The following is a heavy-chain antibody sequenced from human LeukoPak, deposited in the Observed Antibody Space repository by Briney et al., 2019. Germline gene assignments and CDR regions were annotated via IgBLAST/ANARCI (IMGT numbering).Heavy chain of an antibody. J-gene: IGHJ5*02. D-gene: IGHD3-22*01. V-gene: IGHV4-31*03. CDR2: IYYSGST. Sequence: PSETLSLTCTVSGGSTSSGGYYWSWIRQHPGKGLEWIGYIYYSGSTYYNPSLKSRVTISVDTPKNQFSLKLSSVTAADTAVYYCAREGVVVKNWFDPWGQGTLVTVSS. CDR3: AREGVVVKNWFDP. CDR1: GGSTSSGGYY.